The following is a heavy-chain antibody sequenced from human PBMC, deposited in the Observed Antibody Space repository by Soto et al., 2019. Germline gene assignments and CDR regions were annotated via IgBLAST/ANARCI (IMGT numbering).Heavy chain of an antibody. D-gene: IGHD5-18*01. CDR1: GGTFSRYA. V-gene: IGHV1-69*12. CDR2: IIPSFGTA. CDR3: ASPPSTGYAYYYRMYV. Sequence: QVQLVQSGAEVKKPGSSVTVSCKASGGTFSRYAISWVRQAPGQGLEWMGGIIPSFGTANYAQKFQGRVTITADESTSTAYRDRGSLRSEDTAVYYCASPPSTGYAYYYRMYVWGQGTTVPFHS. J-gene: IGHJ6*01.